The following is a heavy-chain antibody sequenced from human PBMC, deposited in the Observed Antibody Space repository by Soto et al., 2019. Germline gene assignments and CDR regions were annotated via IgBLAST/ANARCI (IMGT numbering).Heavy chain of an antibody. Sequence: QVQLVQSGAEVKKHGASVKVSCKASGYTFTSYAMHWVRQAPGQRLEWMGWINAGNGNTKYSQKFQGRVTITRDTSASTAYMELSSLRSEDTAVYYRARGGDIVVVPAAMAFDYWGQGTLVTVSS. V-gene: IGHV1-3*01. J-gene: IGHJ4*02. CDR3: ARGGDIVVVPAAMAFDY. CDR2: INAGNGNT. D-gene: IGHD2-2*01. CDR1: GYTFTSYA.